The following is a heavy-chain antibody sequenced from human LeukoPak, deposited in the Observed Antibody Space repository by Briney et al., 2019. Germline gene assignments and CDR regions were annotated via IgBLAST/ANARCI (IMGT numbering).Heavy chain of an antibody. Sequence: GGSLRLSCAGTRLSLLEYVRSWVGQVPGKGLEWVSNINWNGDSTGYADSVKGRFTISRDNAKNSLYLQMNSLRDEDTAFYYCPTDSIVGGHDYWGQGTLVTVSS. CDR3: PTDSIVGGHDY. CDR2: INWNGDST. D-gene: IGHD1-26*01. CDR1: RLSLLEYV. J-gene: IGHJ4*02. V-gene: IGHV3-20*04.